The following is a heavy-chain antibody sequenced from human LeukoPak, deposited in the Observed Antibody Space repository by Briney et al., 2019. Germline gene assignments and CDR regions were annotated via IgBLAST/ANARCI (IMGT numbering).Heavy chain of an antibody. CDR3: ARTPPINYDFWSGPTHYYFDY. D-gene: IGHD3-3*01. J-gene: IGHJ4*02. CDR2: INHSGST. Sequence: RSSETLSLTCAVYGGSFSGYYWSWIRQPPGKGLEWIGEINHSGSTNYNPSLKSRVTISVDTSKNQFSLKLSSVTAADTAVYYCARTPPINYDFWSGPTHYYFDYWGQGTLVTVSS. V-gene: IGHV4-34*01. CDR1: GGSFSGYY.